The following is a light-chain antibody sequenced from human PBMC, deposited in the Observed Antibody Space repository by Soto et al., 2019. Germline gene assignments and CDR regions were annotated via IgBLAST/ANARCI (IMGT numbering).Light chain of an antibody. J-gene: IGKJ5*01. Sequence: EIVLTQSPGTLSLSPGERATLSCRASQSVTSSYLAWYQQKPGQAPRLLIFGASSRATGIPDRFSGSGSATDFTLTISRLEPEDFAVYYCQQYNNWPPITFGQGTRLEIK. CDR3: QQYNNWPPIT. CDR1: QSVTSSY. CDR2: GAS. V-gene: IGKV3-20*01.